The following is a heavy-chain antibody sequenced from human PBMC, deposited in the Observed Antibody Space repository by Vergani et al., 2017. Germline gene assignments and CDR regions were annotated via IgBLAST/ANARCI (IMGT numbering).Heavy chain of an antibody. CDR2: ISYDGDRR. V-gene: IGHV3-30*18. D-gene: IGHD4-11*01. Sequence: QVHLVESGGGVVQTGRSLTLSCVASGFSFRGHGMHWVRQAPGKGMEGVAMISYDGDRRDYGDFAKGRFTISRDSSKTVYLQMNSLRVEYTAMYFFAKDLAYSTAWPHFDSRGQGTLVTVSS. J-gene: IGHJ4*02. CDR1: GFSFRGHG. CDR3: AKDLAYSTAWPHFDS.